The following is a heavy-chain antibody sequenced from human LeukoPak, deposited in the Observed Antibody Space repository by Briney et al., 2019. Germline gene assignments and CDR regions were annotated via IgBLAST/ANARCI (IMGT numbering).Heavy chain of an antibody. Sequence: SETLSLTCTVSGDSISTSNSYWGWIRQPPGKGLEWIGSIYYSGSTYYNPSLKSRVTISVDTSKNQFSLKLSSVTAADTAVYYCARGYYYYGSGNWFDPWGQGTLVTVSS. CDR2: IYYSGST. V-gene: IGHV4-39*07. CDR1: GDSISTSNSY. J-gene: IGHJ5*02. D-gene: IGHD3-10*01. CDR3: ARGYYYYGSGNWFDP.